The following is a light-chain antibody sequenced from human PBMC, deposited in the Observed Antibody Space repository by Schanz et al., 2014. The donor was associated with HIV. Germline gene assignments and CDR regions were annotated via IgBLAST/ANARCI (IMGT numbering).Light chain of an antibody. CDR3: SSYTSSNTYV. Sequence: QSALTQPPSASGSPGQSVTISCTGTSSDVGGYNYVSWYQQHPGKAPKLMIYDVSNRPSGISNRFSGSKSDNTASLTISGLQAEDEADYYCSSYTSSNTYVFGTGTKVTVL. CDR1: SSDVGGYNY. CDR2: DVS. J-gene: IGLJ1*01. V-gene: IGLV2-14*01.